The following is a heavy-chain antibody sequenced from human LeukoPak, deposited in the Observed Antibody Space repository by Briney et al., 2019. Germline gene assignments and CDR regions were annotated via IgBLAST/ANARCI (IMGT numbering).Heavy chain of an antibody. V-gene: IGHV3-21*06. J-gene: IGHJ4*02. CDR2: ISSSSGYT. Sequence: GGSLRLSCAASGFTFNNYAMNWVRQGPGKGLEWISSISSSSGYTYYADSVKGRFTISRDNAKNSLYPQMNSLRAEDTAVYYCARDWYYASGSFDYWGQGTLVTVSS. CDR3: ARDWYYASGSFDY. D-gene: IGHD3-10*01. CDR1: GFTFNNYA.